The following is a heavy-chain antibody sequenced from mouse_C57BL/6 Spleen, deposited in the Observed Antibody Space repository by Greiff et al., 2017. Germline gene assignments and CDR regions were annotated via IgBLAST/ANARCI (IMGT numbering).Heavy chain of an antibody. Sequence: VQLQQPGAELVKPGASVKLSCKASGYTFTSYWMQWVKQRPGQGLEWIGEIDPSDSYTNYNQKFKGKATLTVDTSSSTAYMQLSSLTSEDSAVYYCARGQSFDVWGTGTTVTVSS. V-gene: IGHV1-50*01. CDR2: IDPSDSYT. CDR1: GYTFTSYW. D-gene: IGHD3-3*01. CDR3: ARGQSFDV. J-gene: IGHJ1*03.